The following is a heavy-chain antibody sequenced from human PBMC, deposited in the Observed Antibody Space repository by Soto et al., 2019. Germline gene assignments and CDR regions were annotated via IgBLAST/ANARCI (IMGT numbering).Heavy chain of an antibody. V-gene: IGHV3-30*14. D-gene: IGHD6-13*01. CDR2: ISYDGSNK. Sequence: PGGSLRLSCAASGFTFSSYAMHWVRQAPGKGLEWVAVISYDGSNKYYADSVKGRFTVSRDNSKNTLYLQMSSLRAEDTAVYYCARVPSSSYHYFDYWGQGTLVTVSS. CDR3: ARVPSSSYHYFDY. CDR1: GFTFSSYA. J-gene: IGHJ4*02.